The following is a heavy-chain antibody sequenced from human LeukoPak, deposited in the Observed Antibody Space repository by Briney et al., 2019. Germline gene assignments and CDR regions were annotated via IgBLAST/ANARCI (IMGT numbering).Heavy chain of an antibody. J-gene: IGHJ4*02. V-gene: IGHV3-48*01. CDR2: ISGSGSSI. D-gene: IGHD6-6*01. Sequence: GGSLTLSCEASGFTFSNYGMNRVRQAPGRGLEWLSYISGSGSSIYYADSVKGRFTISRDNGKNLLFLQMNSLRAEDTALYYCARGGAARPDYWGQGTLVTVSS. CDR1: GFTFSNYG. CDR3: ARGGAARPDY.